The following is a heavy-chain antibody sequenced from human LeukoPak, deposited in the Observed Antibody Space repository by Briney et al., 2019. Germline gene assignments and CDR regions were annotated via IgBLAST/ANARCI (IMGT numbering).Heavy chain of an antibody. Sequence: GSSVKVSCKASGGTFSSYAISWVRQAPGQGLEWMGGITPIFGTANYAQKFQGRVTITADESTSTAYMELSSLRSEDTAVYYCAREEMATITGLYYWGQGTLVTVSS. CDR3: AREEMATITGLYY. J-gene: IGHJ4*02. D-gene: IGHD5-24*01. CDR1: GGTFSSYA. V-gene: IGHV1-69*01. CDR2: ITPIFGTA.